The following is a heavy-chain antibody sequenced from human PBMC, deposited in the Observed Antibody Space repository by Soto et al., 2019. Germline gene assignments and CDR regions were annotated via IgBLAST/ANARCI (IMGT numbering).Heavy chain of an antibody. Sequence: SETLSLTCTVSGGSISSYYWSWIRQPPGKGLEWIGYIYYSGSTNYNPSLKSRVTISVDTSKNQFSLKLSSVTAADTAVYYCARAILGYCSSTSCYRWFDPWGQGTLVTVS. D-gene: IGHD2-2*01. CDR2: IYYSGST. V-gene: IGHV4-59*01. J-gene: IGHJ5*02. CDR1: GGSISSYY. CDR3: ARAILGYCSSTSCYRWFDP.